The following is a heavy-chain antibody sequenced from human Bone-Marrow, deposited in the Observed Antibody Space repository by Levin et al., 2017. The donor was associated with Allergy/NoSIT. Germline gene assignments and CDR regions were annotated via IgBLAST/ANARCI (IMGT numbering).Heavy chain of an antibody. J-gene: IGHJ4*02. CDR1: GFTFSSYA. CDR2: ISGYGSHS. V-gene: IGHV3-64D*06. CDR3: VKKMASAPGPPYLFEN. D-gene: IGHD6-13*01. Sequence: AGGSLRLSCSASGFTFSSYAMHWVRQAPGKGLEYVSAISGYGSHSYYADSMKGRFAISRDNSKNTLYLQMSSLRPEDTAVYYCVKKMASAPGPPYLFENWGQGALVTVSS.